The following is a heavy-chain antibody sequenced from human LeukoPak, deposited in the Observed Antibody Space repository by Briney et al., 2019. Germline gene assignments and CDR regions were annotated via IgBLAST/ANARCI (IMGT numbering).Heavy chain of an antibody. Sequence: APVKPSCKASGYTFTGYYMHWVRQAPGQGLEWMGWINPNSGGTNYAQKFQGRVTMTRDTSISTAYMELSRLRSDDTAVYYCARDSDYDIPEWWGQGTLVTVSS. CDR1: GYTFTGYY. CDR3: ARDSDYDIPEW. CDR2: INPNSGGT. J-gene: IGHJ4*02. D-gene: IGHD3-9*01. V-gene: IGHV1-2*02.